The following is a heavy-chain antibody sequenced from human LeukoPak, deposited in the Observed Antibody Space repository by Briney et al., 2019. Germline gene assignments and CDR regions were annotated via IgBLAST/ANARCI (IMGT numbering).Heavy chain of an antibody. Sequence: ASVEVSCKASGYTFTGYYMHWVRQAPGQGLEWMGWINPNSGGTNYAQKFQGRVTMTRDTSISTAYMELSRLRSDDTAVYYCARDLVVAAKGVYWGQGTLVTVSS. CDR3: ARDLVVAAKGVY. D-gene: IGHD2-15*01. J-gene: IGHJ4*02. CDR1: GYTFTGYY. V-gene: IGHV1-2*02. CDR2: INPNSGGT.